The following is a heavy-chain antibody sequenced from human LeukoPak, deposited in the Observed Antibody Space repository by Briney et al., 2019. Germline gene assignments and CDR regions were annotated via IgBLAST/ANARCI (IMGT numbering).Heavy chain of an antibody. CDR2: INPNSGGT. V-gene: IGHV1-2*02. Sequence: ASVKVSCKASGYTFTVYYIHWVRQAPGQGLEWVGWINPNSGGTNYAQKFQGSVTMTRDTSISTAYMELSRLRSDDTAVYYCAKVGGYGSGSHFDYWGQGTLGTVSS. D-gene: IGHD3-10*01. CDR3: AKVGGYGSGSHFDY. J-gene: IGHJ4*02. CDR1: GYTFTVYY.